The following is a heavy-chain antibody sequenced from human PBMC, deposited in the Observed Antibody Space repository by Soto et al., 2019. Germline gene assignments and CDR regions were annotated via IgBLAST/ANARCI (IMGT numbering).Heavy chain of an antibody. CDR3: AREELSGYDHTPPPHNDDY. V-gene: IGHV1-69*13. CDR2: IIPIFGTA. D-gene: IGHD3-22*01. J-gene: IGHJ4*02. CDR1: GGTFSSYA. Sequence: GASVKVSCKASGGTFSSYAISWVRQAPGQGLEWMGGIIPIFGTANYAQKFQGRVTITADESTSTAYMELSSLRSEDTAVYYCAREELSGYDHTPPPHNDDYWGQGTLVTVSS.